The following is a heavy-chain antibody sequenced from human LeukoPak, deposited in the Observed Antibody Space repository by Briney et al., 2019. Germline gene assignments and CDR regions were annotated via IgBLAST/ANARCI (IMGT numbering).Heavy chain of an antibody. CDR2: ISYDGSNK. CDR3: ARGDIVVVTGAFDI. D-gene: IGHD2-21*02. Sequence: PGGSLRLSCAASGFTFSSYAMHWVRQAPGKGLEWVAVISYDGSNKYYADSVKGRFTISRDNSKNTLYLQMNSLRAEDTAVYYCARGDIVVVTGAFDIWGQGTMVTVSS. V-gene: IGHV3-30-3*01. CDR1: GFTFSSYA. J-gene: IGHJ3*02.